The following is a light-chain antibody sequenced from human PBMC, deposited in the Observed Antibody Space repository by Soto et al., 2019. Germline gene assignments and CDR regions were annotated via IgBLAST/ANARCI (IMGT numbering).Light chain of an antibody. J-gene: IGLJ1*01. CDR1: SSDVGGYNY. CDR2: DVS. CDR3: SSYTSSSTLRHV. V-gene: IGLV2-14*01. Sequence: QSALTQPASVSGSPGQSITISCTGTSSDVGGYNYVSWYQQHPGKAPKLMTYDVSNRPSGVSNRFSGSKSGNTASLTISGLQAEDEADYYCSSYTSSSTLRHVFGTGTKVTVL.